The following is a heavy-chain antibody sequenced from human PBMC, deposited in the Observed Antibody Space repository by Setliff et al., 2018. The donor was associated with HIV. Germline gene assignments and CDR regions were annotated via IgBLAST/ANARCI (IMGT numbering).Heavy chain of an antibody. V-gene: IGHV1-69-2*01. CDR2: IDPQDGET. CDR1: GYTFTDYF. CDR3: ASHSGGWNYYLDY. D-gene: IGHD6-19*01. J-gene: IGHJ4*02. Sequence: VASVKVSCKASGYTFTDYFIHWILQAPGKGLEWMGRIDPQDGETTFAEKFQGRVTISVDTSKNQFSLKVNSVTATDTAVYYCASHSGGWNYYLDYWGQGTLVTVSS.